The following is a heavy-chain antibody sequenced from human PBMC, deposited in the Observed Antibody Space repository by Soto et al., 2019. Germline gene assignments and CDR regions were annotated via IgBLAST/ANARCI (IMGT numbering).Heavy chain of an antibody. V-gene: IGHV3-48*03. CDR1: RFTFSTYE. CDR3: VRYCSSTLCNGVATRTFDY. J-gene: IGHJ4*02. D-gene: IGHD5-12*01. Sequence: GGSLRLSCAASRFTFSTYEMHWVRQAPGKGLEWVSCISSSGSSVYYADSVKGRFTISRGNSRNSLYLQMNSLRDEDTALYYCVRYCSSTLCNGVATRTFDYWGQGALVTVSS. CDR2: ISSSGSSV.